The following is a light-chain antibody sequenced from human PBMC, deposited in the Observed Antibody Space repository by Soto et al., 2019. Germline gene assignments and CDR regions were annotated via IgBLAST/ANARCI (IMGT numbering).Light chain of an antibody. CDR3: QQYNNWWT. CDR2: AAS. CDR1: QSVNRN. Sequence: EIVMTQSPATLSVSPGERATLSCRASQSVNRNLAWYQQKPGQAPRLLISAASTRATGIPARFSGSGSATEFTLTISSLQSEEFAVYYCQQYNNWWTFGQGTQVEMK. V-gene: IGKV3-15*01. J-gene: IGKJ1*01.